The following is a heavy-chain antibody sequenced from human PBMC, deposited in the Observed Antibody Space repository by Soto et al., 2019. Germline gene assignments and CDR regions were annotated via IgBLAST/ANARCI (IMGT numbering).Heavy chain of an antibody. V-gene: IGHV3-66*01. J-gene: IGHJ3*02. D-gene: IGHD6-19*01. CDR3: ASAPMAGGGAFDI. Sequence: GGSLRLSCAASGFTVSSNYMSWVRQAPGKGLEWVSVIYSGGSTYYADSVKGRFTISRDNSKNTLYLQMNSLRAEDTAVYYCASAPMAGGGAFDIWGQGTMVTVSS. CDR2: IYSGGST. CDR1: GFTVSSNY.